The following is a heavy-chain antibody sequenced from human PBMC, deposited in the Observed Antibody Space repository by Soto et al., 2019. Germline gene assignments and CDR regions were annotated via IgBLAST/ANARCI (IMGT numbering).Heavy chain of an antibody. CDR3: GKKIRPTGPAAP. Sequence: VQLLESGGALVQPGGSLRLSCAASGFTFSSYAMTWVRQAPGKGLVWVSVISADAVSTYYADSVKGRFTISRDNSKNTLYQKMNSRRAGAPAIYSGGKKIRPTGPAAPGARGPLVPVPS. V-gene: IGHV3-23*01. D-gene: IGHD2-2*01. J-gene: IGHJ5*02. CDR1: GFTFSSYA. CDR2: ISADAVST.